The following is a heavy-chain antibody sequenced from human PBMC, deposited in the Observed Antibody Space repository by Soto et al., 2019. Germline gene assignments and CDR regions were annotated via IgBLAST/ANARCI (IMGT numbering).Heavy chain of an antibody. V-gene: IGHV1-3*05. J-gene: IGHJ4*02. CDR1: GYTFTAYA. CDR3: TRSAISPYGGLIGPFDY. CDR2: INPANGNT. Sequence: QVQLAQSGAEERKPGASVKVSCEATGYTFTAYAMHWVRQAPGQSLEWMGWINPANGNTRYSQKFQGRLTITSDTSANTVYMELSSLTSEDTAMYYCTRSAISPYGGLIGPFDYWGQGTLGTVSS. D-gene: IGHD3-16*02.